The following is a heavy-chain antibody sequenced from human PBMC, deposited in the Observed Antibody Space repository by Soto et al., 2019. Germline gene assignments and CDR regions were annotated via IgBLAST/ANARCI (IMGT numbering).Heavy chain of an antibody. CDR2: IVPMYDTP. CDR3: ARERADRPVAGSDAFEM. V-gene: IGHV1-69*01. CDR1: GGTFSRYS. J-gene: IGHJ3*02. D-gene: IGHD6-19*01. Sequence: QVQLVQSGADMKNPGSSVRVSCKASGGTFSRYSISWVRQAPGQGPEWIGGIVPMYDTPVYSQKFQGRVTITADESTTPAYMELSSLRSGDTAVYFCARERADRPVAGSDAFEMGGKGTGVTVSS.